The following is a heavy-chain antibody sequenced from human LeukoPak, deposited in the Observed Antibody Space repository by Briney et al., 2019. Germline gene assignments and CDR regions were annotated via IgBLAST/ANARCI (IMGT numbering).Heavy chain of an antibody. CDR3: ARDLYYDFWSGYFGYMDV. D-gene: IGHD3-3*01. CDR1: GGSISSGDYY. J-gene: IGHJ6*03. Sequence: PSETLSLTCTVPGGSISSGDYYWSWIRQPPGKGLEWIGYIYHSGSTYYNPSLKSRVTISVDRSKNQFSLKLGSVTAADTAVYYCARDLYYDFWSGYFGYMDVWGKGTTVTVSS. V-gene: IGHV4-30-2*01. CDR2: IYHSGST.